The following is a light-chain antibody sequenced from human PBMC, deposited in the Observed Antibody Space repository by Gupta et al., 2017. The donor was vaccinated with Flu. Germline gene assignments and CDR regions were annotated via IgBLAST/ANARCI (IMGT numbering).Light chain of an antibody. J-gene: IGKJ1*01. CDR2: KAS. CDR1: QSINTW. Sequence: DIQMTQSPSTLSASVGDRVTITCRASQSINTWLAWNQQKPGKAPNLLIYKASKVQSGVPSRFSGSGSGTEFTLTISRGQPDDFATYYCQQESSTSITLGQGTMVEIK. CDR3: QQESSTSIT. V-gene: IGKV1-5*03.